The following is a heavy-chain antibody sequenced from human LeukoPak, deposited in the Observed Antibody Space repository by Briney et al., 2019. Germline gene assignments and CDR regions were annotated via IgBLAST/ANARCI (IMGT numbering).Heavy chain of an antibody. V-gene: IGHV1-2*02. J-gene: IGHJ6*03. CDR2: INPNSGGT. D-gene: IGHD3-10*01. Sequence: RASVKVSCKASGYTFTGYYMHWVRQAPGQGLEWMGWINPNSGGTNYAQKFQGRVTMTRDTSISTASMELSRLRSDDTAVYYCARGDYPFGELLSFYYYYYSMDVWGKGTTVTISS. CDR3: ARGDYPFGELLSFYYYYYSMDV. CDR1: GYTFTGYY.